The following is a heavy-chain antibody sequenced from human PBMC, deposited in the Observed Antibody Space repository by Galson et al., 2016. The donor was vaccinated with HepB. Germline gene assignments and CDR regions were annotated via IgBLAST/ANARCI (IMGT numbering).Heavy chain of an antibody. J-gene: IGHJ6*03. V-gene: IGHV4-31*03. CDR1: GGSINSGSSY. Sequence: SLTCTVSGGSINSGSSYWTWIRQHPGKGLDWIGYIFYSGSTYYNPSLKSRVTISLDTSKNQFSLRLSSMTAADTAVYFCARAVRRELLMAVWGKGTTVTVAS. CDR2: IFYSGST. D-gene: IGHD1-26*01. CDR3: ARAVRRELLMAV.